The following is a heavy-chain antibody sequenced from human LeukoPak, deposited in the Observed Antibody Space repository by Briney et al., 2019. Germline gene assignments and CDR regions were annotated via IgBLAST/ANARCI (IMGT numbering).Heavy chain of an antibody. CDR3: ARVGFNWKFDY. D-gene: IGHD1-20*01. V-gene: IGHV4-39*01. Sequence: SETLSLTCTVSGASISGSGYYWGWIRQPPGKGLEWIGSIYHSGSTYYNPSLKSRVTISVDTSKNQFSLKLSSVTAADTAVYYCARVGFNWKFDYWGQGTLVTVSS. CDR1: GASISGSGYY. J-gene: IGHJ4*02. CDR2: IYHSGST.